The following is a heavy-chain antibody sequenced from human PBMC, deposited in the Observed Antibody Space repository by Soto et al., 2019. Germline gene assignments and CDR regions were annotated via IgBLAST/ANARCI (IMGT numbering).Heavy chain of an antibody. CDR1: GFTFSNYW. CDR2: IRKDGTVE. Sequence: DVQLMESGGGLVQPGGSLRLSCAASGFTFSNYWMAWVRQTPGKGLQWVANIRKDGTVEHYLDSVEGRFSVSRDNARESLYRQMNSLRIEDTAVYYCARDANDRDTTVYYDVFDVWGQGTMVIVSS. J-gene: IGHJ3*01. CDR3: ARDANDRDTTVYYDVFDV. V-gene: IGHV3-7*05. D-gene: IGHD3-16*02.